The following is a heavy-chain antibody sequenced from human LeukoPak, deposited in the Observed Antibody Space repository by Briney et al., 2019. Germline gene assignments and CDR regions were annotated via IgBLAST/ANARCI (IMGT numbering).Heavy chain of an antibody. Sequence: GGSLRLSCAASGFTFRSNAMSWVRQAPGKGLEWVSAITGGGGSASYADSVKGRFTISRDNSKNMLYLQMNNLRAEDTAVYYCGKDPNVVGGAIPYDYRGQGTLVTVSS. V-gene: IGHV3-23*01. J-gene: IGHJ4*02. CDR2: ITGGGGSA. CDR3: GKDPNVVGGAIPYDY. CDR1: GFTFRSNA. D-gene: IGHD2-2*01.